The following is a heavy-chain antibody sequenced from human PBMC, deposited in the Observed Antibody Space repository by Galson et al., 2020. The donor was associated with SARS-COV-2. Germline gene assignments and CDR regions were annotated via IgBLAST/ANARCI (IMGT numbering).Heavy chain of an antibody. CDR3: ARFVVYYDSSGYGPYGMDF. D-gene: IGHD3-22*01. Sequence: SETLSLTCAVYGGSFSGYYWSWIRQPPGKGLEWIGEINHSGSTNYNPSLKSRVTISVDTSKNQFSLKLSSVTAADTAVYYCARFVVYYDSSGYGPYGMDFWGQGTTFTVSS. V-gene: IGHV4-34*01. J-gene: IGHJ6*02. CDR1: GGSFSGYY. CDR2: INHSGST.